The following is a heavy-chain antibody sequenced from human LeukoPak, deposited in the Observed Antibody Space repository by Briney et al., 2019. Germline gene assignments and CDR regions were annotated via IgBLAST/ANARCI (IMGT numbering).Heavy chain of an antibody. V-gene: IGHV4-4*07. J-gene: IGHJ4*02. D-gene: IGHD4-17*01. CDR1: GGSISSYY. Sequence: SETLSLTCTASGGSISSYYWSWIRQPAGKGLEWIGRIYTSGSTNYNPSLKSRVTMSVDTSKNQFSLKLSSVTAADTPVYYCARGGGDYVPFDYWGQGTLVTVPS. CDR2: IYTSGST. CDR3: ARGGGDYVPFDY.